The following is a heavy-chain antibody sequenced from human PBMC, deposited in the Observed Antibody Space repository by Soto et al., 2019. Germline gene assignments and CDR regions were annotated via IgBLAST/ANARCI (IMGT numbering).Heavy chain of an antibody. CDR2: IYYIGNT. J-gene: IGHJ6*04. CDR1: GDSIRSSSYY. D-gene: IGHD5-12*01. Sequence: QLQLQESGPGLVKPSETLSLTCTVSGDSIRSSSYYWGWIRESKGKGLEWIGSIYYIGNTSFNHSLNGLVYISVDTSKNQFSLKVSSVTAEETAVYYCARHGYSGYDLRPPGGMDVWGKGTTVTVSS. CDR3: ARHGYSGYDLRPPGGMDV. V-gene: IGHV4-39*01.